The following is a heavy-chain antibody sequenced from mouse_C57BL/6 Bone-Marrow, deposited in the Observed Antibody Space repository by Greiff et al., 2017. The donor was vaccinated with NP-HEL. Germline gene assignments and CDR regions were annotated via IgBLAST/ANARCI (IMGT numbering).Heavy chain of an antibody. CDR1: EYEFPSHD. V-gene: IGHV5-2*03. CDR2: INSDGGST. CDR3: ARHGGYYGSSPYWYFDV. J-gene: IGHJ1*03. Sequence: EVKLVESGGGLVQPGESLKLSCESNEYEFPSHDMSWVRKTPEKRLELVAAINSDGGSTYYPDTMERRFIISRDNTKKTLYLQMSSLRSEDTALYYCARHGGYYGSSPYWYFDVWGTGTTVTVSS. D-gene: IGHD1-1*01.